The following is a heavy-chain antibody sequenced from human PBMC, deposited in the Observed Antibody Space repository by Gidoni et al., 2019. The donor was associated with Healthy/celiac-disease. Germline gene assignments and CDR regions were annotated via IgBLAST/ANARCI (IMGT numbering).Heavy chain of an antibody. D-gene: IGHD4-17*01. CDR3: AKDMAGDANWYFDL. CDR1: GFTFDVYA. Sequence: EVQLVESGGGLVQPGRSLRLSCPASGFTFDVYAMHWVRHAPGKGLEWGSGIGWNSGSRGYADSVKGRFTISRDNAKNSLYLQKNSLRAEDTALYYCAKDMAGDANWYFDLWGRGTLVTVSS. V-gene: IGHV3-9*01. CDR2: IGWNSGSR. J-gene: IGHJ2*01.